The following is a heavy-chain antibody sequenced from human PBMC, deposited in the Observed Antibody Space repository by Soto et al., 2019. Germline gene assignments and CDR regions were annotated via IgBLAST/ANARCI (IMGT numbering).Heavy chain of an antibody. J-gene: IGHJ5*02. V-gene: IGHV3-48*02. CDR1: GFTFSSYS. CDR3: ARDYNLQSNWFDP. CDR2: ISSSSTI. Sequence: GGSLRLSCAASGFTFSSYSMNWVRQAPGKGLEWVSYISSSSTIYYADSVKGRFTISRDNAKNSLYLQMNSLRDEDTAVYYCARDYNLQSNWFDPWGQGTLVTVSS. D-gene: IGHD1-1*01.